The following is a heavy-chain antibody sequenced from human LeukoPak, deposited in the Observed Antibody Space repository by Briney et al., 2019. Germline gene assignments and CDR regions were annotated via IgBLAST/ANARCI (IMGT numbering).Heavy chain of an antibody. Sequence: PAGGSLRLSCAASGFTFSSYAMSWVRQAPGKGLEWVSAISGSGGSTYYADSVKGRFTISRDNSKNTLYLQMNSLRAEDTAVYYCAKDQEYSGYDSTIDYWGQGTLVTVSS. J-gene: IGHJ4*02. V-gene: IGHV3-23*01. CDR3: AKDQEYSGYDSTIDY. D-gene: IGHD5-12*01. CDR1: GFTFSSYA. CDR2: ISGSGGST.